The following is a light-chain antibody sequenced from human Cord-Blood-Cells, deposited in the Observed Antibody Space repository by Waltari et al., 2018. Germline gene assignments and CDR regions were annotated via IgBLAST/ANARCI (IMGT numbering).Light chain of an antibody. CDR2: AAS. V-gene: IGKV1-39*01. Sequence: DIQMTQSPSSLSASVADRVTITCRASQSISSHLNWYQQKPGKAPKLLIYAASSLQSGVPSRFSGSGSGTDFTLTISSLQPEDFATYYCQQSYSTPFTFGPGTKVDIK. J-gene: IGKJ3*01. CDR1: QSISSH. CDR3: QQSYSTPFT.